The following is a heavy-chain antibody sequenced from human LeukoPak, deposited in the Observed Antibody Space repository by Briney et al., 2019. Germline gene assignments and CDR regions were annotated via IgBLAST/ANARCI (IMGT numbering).Heavy chain of an antibody. CDR3: GNERSGGWPFDY. V-gene: IGHV3-23*01. J-gene: IGHJ4*02. Sequence: GGSLRLSCAASGFTSSTYARRWARQAPGKGLEWVSGISRSGDKTYYADSVKGRFTLSRDNSKNTLYLQMNSMRAEDTAIYYCGNERSGGWPFDYWGQGTLVTVSS. CDR2: ISRSGDKT. CDR1: GFTSSTYA. D-gene: IGHD6-19*01.